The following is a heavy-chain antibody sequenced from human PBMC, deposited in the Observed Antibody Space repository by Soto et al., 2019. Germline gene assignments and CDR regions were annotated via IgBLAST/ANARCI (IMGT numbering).Heavy chain of an antibody. D-gene: IGHD3-3*01. J-gene: IGHJ5*02. V-gene: IGHV4-4*07. CDR2: IYSSGST. CDR1: GGTISGYY. Sequence: SETLSLTCTVTGGTISGYYWTWIRQSAGGGMEWIWRIYSSGSTNYNTSLKSRVTISLDTSMNNFSLRLSSVTAADTAVYYCARGQRFSDWFDPWGQGTLVTVSS. CDR3: ARGQRFSDWFDP.